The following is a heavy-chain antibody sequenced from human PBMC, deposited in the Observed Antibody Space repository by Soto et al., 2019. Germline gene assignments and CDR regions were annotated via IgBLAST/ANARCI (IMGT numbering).Heavy chain of an antibody. V-gene: IGHV1-46*01. D-gene: IGHD1-26*01. CDR2: INPSDGTT. Sequence: QVQLVQSGAEAKEPGASVKVSCKASGYTFTNYWMHWVRQAPGQGLDWMGIINPSDGTTTYAQKFQGRVTVTRDTSTNTVYMELNSLTSDDTAMYYCARGGRDAYYRYWGQGTLVTVSS. CDR3: ARGGRDAYYRY. J-gene: IGHJ4*02. CDR1: GYTFTNYW.